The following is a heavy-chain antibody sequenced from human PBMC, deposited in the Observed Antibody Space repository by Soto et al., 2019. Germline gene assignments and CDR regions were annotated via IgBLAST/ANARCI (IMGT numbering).Heavy chain of an antibody. CDR3: ARQDLDYYDSSLNWFDP. J-gene: IGHJ5*02. V-gene: IGHV4-39*01. CDR1: GGSISSSSYY. CDR2: IYYSGST. Sequence: SETLSLTCTVSGGSISSSSYYWGWIRQPPGKGLEWIGSIYYSGSTYYNPSLKSRVTISVDTSKNQFSLKLSSVTAADTAVYYCARQDLDYYDSSLNWFDPWGQGTLVTVSS. D-gene: IGHD3-22*01.